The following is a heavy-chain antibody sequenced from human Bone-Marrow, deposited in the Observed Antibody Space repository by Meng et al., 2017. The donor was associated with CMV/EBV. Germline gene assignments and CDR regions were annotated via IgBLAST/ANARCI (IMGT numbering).Heavy chain of an antibody. Sequence: GESLKISCVASGFTFSDSVIHWVRQASGKGLEWVGRMRSKGNNYDVAYAATVKGRFTISRDDSKNTAYLQMNSLKTEDTAVYYCARDRRYSGLEYFDYWGQGTLVTVSS. CDR1: GFTFSDSV. CDR2: MRSKGNNYDV. CDR3: ARDRRYSGLEYFDY. V-gene: IGHV3-73*01. J-gene: IGHJ4*02. D-gene: IGHD2-21*01.